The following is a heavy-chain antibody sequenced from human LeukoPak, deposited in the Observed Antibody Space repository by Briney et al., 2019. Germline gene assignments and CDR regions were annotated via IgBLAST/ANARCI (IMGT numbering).Heavy chain of an antibody. CDR1: GSTFSSHA. V-gene: IGHV3-23*01. Sequence: PGGSLRLSCAASGSTFSSHAMSWVRQAPGKGLEWVSTISADGGITYYADSVKGRFTISRDNSKNTLYLQMNSLRAEDTAVYYCAKDTLDSSGYCLDYWGQGTLVTVSS. D-gene: IGHD3-22*01. CDR2: ISADGGIT. J-gene: IGHJ4*02. CDR3: AKDTLDSSGYCLDY.